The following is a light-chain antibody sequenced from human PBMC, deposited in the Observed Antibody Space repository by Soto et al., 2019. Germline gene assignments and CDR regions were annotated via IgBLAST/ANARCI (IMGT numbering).Light chain of an antibody. Sequence: EIVLSQSPDTLSLFPGERAPLSCRARQNVSSTYLAWYQQKPGQAPRPLISAASSRATGTPDRFSGSGSGTDFTLTISRMEPEDFAVYYCQQYGSSRWTFGQGTKVDIK. CDR2: AAS. CDR1: QNVSSTY. CDR3: QQYGSSRWT. V-gene: IGKV3-20*01. J-gene: IGKJ1*01.